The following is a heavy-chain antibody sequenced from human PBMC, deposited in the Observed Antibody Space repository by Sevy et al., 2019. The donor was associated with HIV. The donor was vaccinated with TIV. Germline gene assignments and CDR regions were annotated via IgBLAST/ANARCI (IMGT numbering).Heavy chain of an antibody. CDR2: IYSGGST. Sequence: GGSLRLSCAASGFTVSSNYMSWVRQAPGKGLEWVSVIYSGGSTYYADSVKGRFTISRDNSKNTLYLQMNSLRAEDTAVHYCARAGGLAASPFDYWGQGTLVTVSS. CDR1: GFTVSSNY. D-gene: IGHD6-6*01. V-gene: IGHV3-53*01. CDR3: ARAGGLAASPFDY. J-gene: IGHJ4*02.